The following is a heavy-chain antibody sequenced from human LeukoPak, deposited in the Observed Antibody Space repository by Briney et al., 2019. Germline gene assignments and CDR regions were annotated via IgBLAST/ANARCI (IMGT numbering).Heavy chain of an antibody. Sequence: GGSLRLSCAASGFTFDDYAMHWVRQAPGKGLEWASGISWNSGSIGYADSVKGRFTISRDNAKNSLYLQMNSLRAEDTALYYCAKDIRTAAAGELDYWGQGTLVTVSS. CDR1: GFTFDDYA. D-gene: IGHD2-2*01. CDR2: ISWNSGSI. V-gene: IGHV3-9*01. J-gene: IGHJ4*02. CDR3: AKDIRTAAAGELDY.